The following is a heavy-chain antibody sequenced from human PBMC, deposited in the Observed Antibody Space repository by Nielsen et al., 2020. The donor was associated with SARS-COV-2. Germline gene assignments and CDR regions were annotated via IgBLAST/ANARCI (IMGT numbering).Heavy chain of an antibody. CDR1: GGSISSNNW. CDR3: APQLWLRGGFDY. V-gene: IGHV4-4*02. J-gene: IGHJ4*02. Sequence: SETLSLTCAVSGGSISSNNWWSWVRQPPGTGLEWIGEIYHRGSTNYSPSLKTRVTISVDKSKNQFSLKLSSVTAADTAVYYCAPQLWLRGGFDYWGQGTLVTVSS. D-gene: IGHD5-18*01. CDR2: IYHRGST.